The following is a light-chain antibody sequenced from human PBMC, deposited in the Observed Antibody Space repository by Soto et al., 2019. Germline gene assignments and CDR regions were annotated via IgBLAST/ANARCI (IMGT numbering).Light chain of an antibody. Sequence: QSVLTQSPSASSALGVSVNLTCTLSSGHSSYAIAWHKQQQENGARYLMKLNSDDSHSKGDRIPDRFSDSSSAAESYLTISSVQSEDEADYNCQTCGNGIQLFGGGTKVTVL. J-gene: IGLJ3*02. CDR1: SGHSSYA. CDR2: LNSDDSH. V-gene: IGLV4-69*01. CDR3: QTCGNGIQL.